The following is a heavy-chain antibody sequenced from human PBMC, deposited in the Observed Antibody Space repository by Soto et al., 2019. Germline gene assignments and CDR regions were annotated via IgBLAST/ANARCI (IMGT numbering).Heavy chain of an antibody. CDR1: GYIFTNYP. CDR3: ASKDYYGSGCYYFDY. D-gene: IGHD3-10*01. Sequence: QVQLVQSGAELKNPGASVKVSCKASGYIFTNYPIHWVRQAPGQRLEWMGWINAANGDTGYSQNFQGRVTFTRDTSESSVYLEMSSLTSEDTAISYCASKDYYGSGCYYFDYWGQGTLVTVSS. CDR2: INAANGDT. J-gene: IGHJ4*02. V-gene: IGHV1-3*01.